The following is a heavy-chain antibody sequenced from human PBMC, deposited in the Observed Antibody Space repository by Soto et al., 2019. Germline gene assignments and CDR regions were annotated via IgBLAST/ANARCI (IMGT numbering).Heavy chain of an antibody. V-gene: IGHV3-64*01. D-gene: IGHD6-6*01. J-gene: IGHJ4*02. CDR1: GFTFSSYA. Sequence: GGSLRLSCAASGFTFSSYAMHWVRQAPGKGLEYVSAISSNGGSTYYANSVKGRFTISRDDSKNTLYLQMGSLRAEDMAVYYCARDAFYYSSSSLDYWGQGTLVTVSS. CDR2: ISSNGGST. CDR3: ARDAFYYSSSSLDY.